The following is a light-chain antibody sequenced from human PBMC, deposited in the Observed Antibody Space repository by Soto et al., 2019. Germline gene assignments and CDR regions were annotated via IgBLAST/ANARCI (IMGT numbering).Light chain of an antibody. Sequence: QSALTQPASVSGSPGQSITISCSGTSSDVGGYNHVSWYQQHPGKAPKLVIYEVSNRPSGVSNRFSGSKSGNTASLTISGLQAEDDVDYYCTSYTAYSTYVFGPGTKVTVL. V-gene: IGLV2-14*01. J-gene: IGLJ1*01. CDR1: SSDVGGYNH. CDR2: EVS. CDR3: TSYTAYSTYV.